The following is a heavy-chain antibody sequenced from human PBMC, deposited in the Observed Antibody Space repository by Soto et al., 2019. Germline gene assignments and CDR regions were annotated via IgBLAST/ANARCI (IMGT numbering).Heavy chain of an antibody. CDR1: GFTFSGSA. Sequence: TGGSLRLSCAASGFTFSGSAMHWVRQASGKGLEWVGRIRSKANSYATAYAASVKGRFTISRDDSKNTAYLQMNSLKTEDTAVYYCTRIGYCSGGSCFDAFDIWGQGTMVTVSS. CDR3: TRIGYCSGGSCFDAFDI. V-gene: IGHV3-73*01. CDR2: IRSKANSYAT. J-gene: IGHJ3*02. D-gene: IGHD2-15*01.